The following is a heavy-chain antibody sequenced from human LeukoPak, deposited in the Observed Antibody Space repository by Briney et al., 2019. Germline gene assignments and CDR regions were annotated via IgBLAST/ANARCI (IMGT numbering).Heavy chain of an antibody. Sequence: SETLSLTCTVSGASITSGDYYWSWIRQPPGKGLEWIGYIYCSESAYYNPSLMSRLTISIDTSKNQFSLKLSSVTTADTAVYYCARGRKRFLEWLLYPRAFDIWGQGTMVTVSS. CDR2: IYCSESA. CDR1: GASITSGDYY. D-gene: IGHD3-3*01. V-gene: IGHV4-30-4*08. J-gene: IGHJ3*02. CDR3: ARGRKRFLEWLLYPRAFDI.